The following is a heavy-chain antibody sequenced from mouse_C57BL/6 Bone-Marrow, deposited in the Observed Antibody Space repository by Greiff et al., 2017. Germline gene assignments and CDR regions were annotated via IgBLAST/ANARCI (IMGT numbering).Heavy chain of an antibody. CDR3: ARTFFFDY. J-gene: IGHJ2*01. CDR2: IDPSDSYT. CDR1: GYTFTSYW. Sequence: QVQLQQPGAELVKPGASVKLSCKASGYTFTSYWMQWVKQRPGQGLEWIGEIDPSDSYTNYNQKFKGKATLTVDTSSSTAYMQLSSLTSEDSAVDYCARTFFFDYWGTGTTLTVSS. V-gene: IGHV1-50*01.